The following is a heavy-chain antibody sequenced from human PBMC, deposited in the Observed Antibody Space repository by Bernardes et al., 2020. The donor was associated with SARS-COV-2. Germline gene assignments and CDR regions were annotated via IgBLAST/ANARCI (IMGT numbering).Heavy chain of an antibody. J-gene: IGHJ5*02. V-gene: IGHV3-23*01. D-gene: IGHD3-10*01. Sequence: GGPLRLSCASSGFTFSSYAMTWVRQGPGRGLEWVSTISGSGGSTYYADSVKGRFTISRDNSKNTLYLQMNSLRAEDTAVFYCAGYGSGSYKWFDPWGQGILVTVSS. CDR1: GFTFSSYA. CDR2: ISGSGGST. CDR3: AGYGSGSYKWFDP.